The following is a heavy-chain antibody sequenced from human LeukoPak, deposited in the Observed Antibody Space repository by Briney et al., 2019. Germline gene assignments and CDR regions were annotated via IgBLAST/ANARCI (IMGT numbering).Heavy chain of an antibody. D-gene: IGHD1-26*01. CDR1: GYSISSDNW. CDR2: IYYSGSI. CDR3: ARKRSGISYFDD. J-gene: IGHJ4*02. V-gene: IGHV4-28*05. Sequence: PSETLSLTCAVSGYSISSDNWWGWIRQPPGKGLEWIGYIYYSGSIYYNPSLKSRVTMSVDTSKNQFSLKLSFVTAVDTAVYYCARKRSGISYFDDWGQGTLVTVSS.